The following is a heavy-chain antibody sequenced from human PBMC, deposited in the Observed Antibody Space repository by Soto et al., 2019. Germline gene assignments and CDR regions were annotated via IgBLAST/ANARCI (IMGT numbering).Heavy chain of an antibody. V-gene: IGHV3-30*18. CDR3: AKDMGLRFLEWDYFDY. D-gene: IGHD3-3*01. J-gene: IGHJ4*02. CDR1: GFTFSSYG. CDR2: ISYDGSNK. Sequence: PGGSLRLSCAASGFTFSSYGMHWVRQAPGKGLEWVAVISYDGSNKYYADSVKGRFTISRDNSKNTLYLQMDSLRAEDTVVYYCAKDMGLRFLEWDYFDYWGQGTLVTVSS.